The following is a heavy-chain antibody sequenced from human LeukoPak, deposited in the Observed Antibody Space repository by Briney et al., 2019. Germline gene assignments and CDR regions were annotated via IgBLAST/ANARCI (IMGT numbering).Heavy chain of an antibody. J-gene: IGHJ4*02. CDR2: ISSSSSYI. V-gene: IGHV3-21*01. D-gene: IGHD4-17*01. CDR1: GFTFSSYS. Sequence: TGGSLRLSCAASGFTFSSYSMNWVRQAPGKGLEWVSSISSSSSYIYYADSVKGRFTISRDNAKNSLYLQMNSLRAEDTAVYYCAKDPPTVTGFDYWGQGTLVTVSS. CDR3: AKDPPTVTGFDY.